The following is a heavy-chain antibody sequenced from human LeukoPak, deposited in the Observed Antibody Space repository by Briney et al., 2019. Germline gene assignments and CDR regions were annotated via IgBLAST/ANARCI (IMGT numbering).Heavy chain of an antibody. V-gene: IGHV1-2*02. J-gene: IGHJ4*02. Sequence: ASVRVSCQASGYTFTGYYMHWVRQAPGQGLEWMGWINPNSGGTNYAQKFQGRVTMTRDTSISTAYMELSRLRSDDTAVYYCARETPRGGYSYGPIDYWGQGTLVTVSS. CDR1: GYTFTGYY. CDR3: ARETPRGGYSYGPIDY. D-gene: IGHD5-18*01. CDR2: INPNSGGT.